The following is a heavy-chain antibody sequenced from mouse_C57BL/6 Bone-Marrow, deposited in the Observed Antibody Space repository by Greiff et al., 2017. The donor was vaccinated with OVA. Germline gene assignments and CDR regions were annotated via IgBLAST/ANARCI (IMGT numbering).Heavy chain of an antibody. V-gene: IGHV5-6*01. D-gene: IGHD2-3*01. CDR2: ISSGGSYT. J-gene: IGHJ2*01. CDR3: AGDDGYFFDY. CDR1: GFTFSSYG. Sequence: EVKLVESGGDLVKPGGSLKLSCAASGFTFSSYGMSWVSQTPDKRLEWVANISSGGSYTYYPDSVKGRFTISRDNAKNTLYLQMSSLKSEDTAMYYCAGDDGYFFDYWGQGTTLTVSS.